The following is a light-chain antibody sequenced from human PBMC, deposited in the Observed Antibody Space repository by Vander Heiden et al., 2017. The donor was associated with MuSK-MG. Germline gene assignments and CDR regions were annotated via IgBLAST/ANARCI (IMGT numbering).Light chain of an antibody. V-gene: IGKV3-15*01. Sequence: EIVITQSPATLSVSPGERATRSCRASQSVGSNLEWYQQKPGLAPRLLIYAAFTRANGIPDRLSGSGPGTDFTLTSSSRQYEDFAVYYWQQDNTLRTFGQGTKLDIK. CDR1: QSVGSN. CDR3: QQDNTLRT. CDR2: AAF. J-gene: IGKJ2*01.